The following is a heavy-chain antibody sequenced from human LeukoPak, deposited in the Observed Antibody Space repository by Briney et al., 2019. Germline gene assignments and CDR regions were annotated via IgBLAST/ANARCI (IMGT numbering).Heavy chain of an antibody. CDR1: GFTFSSYA. CDR2: ISGSGGST. V-gene: IGHV3-23*01. CDR3: AKTRMSSGYYGRIVAFDI. D-gene: IGHD3-22*01. J-gene: IGHJ3*02. Sequence: HPGGSLRLSCAASGFTFSSYAMSWVRQAPGKGLEWVSAISGSGGSTYYADSVKGRFTIPRDNSKNTLYLQMNSLRAEDTAVYYCAKTRMSSGYYGRIVAFDIWGQGTMVTVSS.